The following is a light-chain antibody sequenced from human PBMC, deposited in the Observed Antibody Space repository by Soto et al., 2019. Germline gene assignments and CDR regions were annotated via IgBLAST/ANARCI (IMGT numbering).Light chain of an antibody. V-gene: IGLV3-21*02. CDR3: QVWDSSSDHPNGV. CDR1: NIGSKS. CDR2: DDS. Sequence: SYELTQPPSVSVAPGQTARITCGGNNIGSKSVHWYQQKPGQAPVLVVYDDSDRPSGIPGRFSGSNSGNTATLTISRVEAGDEADYYCQVWDSSSDHPNGVFGGGTKVTVL. J-gene: IGLJ3*02.